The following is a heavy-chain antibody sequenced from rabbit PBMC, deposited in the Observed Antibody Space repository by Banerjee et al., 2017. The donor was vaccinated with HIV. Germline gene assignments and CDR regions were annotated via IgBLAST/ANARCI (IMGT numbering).Heavy chain of an antibody. CDR3: ARSYTSADTGGASRLDL. CDR2: IYTSGSGST. J-gene: IGHJ6*01. V-gene: IGHV1S45*01. CDR1: GFSFSFNYY. Sequence: QEQLEESGGGLVQPEGSLTLTCTASGFSFSFNYYMCWVRQTPGKGLEWIGCIYTSGSGSTWYASWAKGRFTISQNSSTTVTLRMTSLTAADTATYFCARSYTSADTGGASRLDLRGPGTLVTVS. D-gene: IGHD7-1*01.